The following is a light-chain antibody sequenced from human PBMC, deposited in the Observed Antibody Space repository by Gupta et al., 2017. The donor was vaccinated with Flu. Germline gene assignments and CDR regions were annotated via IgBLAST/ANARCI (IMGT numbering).Light chain of an antibody. CDR2: WAS. V-gene: IGKV4-1*01. J-gene: IGKJ2*01. CDR3: QQYYNTPYT. CDR1: QSVLYSSNNKNY. Sequence: DIVMTQSPDSLAVSLGERATINCKSSQSVLYSSNNKNYLAWYQQKAGQPPKLLIYWASTRESGAPDRFSGSGSGTDFTLTISSLQAEDVAVYYCQQYYNTPYTFGQGTKPEIK.